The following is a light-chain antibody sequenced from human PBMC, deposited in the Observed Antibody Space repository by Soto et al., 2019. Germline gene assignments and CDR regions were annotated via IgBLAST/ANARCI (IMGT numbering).Light chain of an antibody. CDR2: DAS. CDR3: QPYNSYFSWT. CDR1: RSSSNW. V-gene: IGKV1-5*01. Sequence: QRTQSPCTLSVTVGDSVSLTCRASRSSSNWLTWYQQKPGKAPKLLLFDASNLESGVPSRFSGSGSGTEFTLTISSLQPDDFATHYCQPYNSYFSWTFGQGTKVDIK. J-gene: IGKJ1*01.